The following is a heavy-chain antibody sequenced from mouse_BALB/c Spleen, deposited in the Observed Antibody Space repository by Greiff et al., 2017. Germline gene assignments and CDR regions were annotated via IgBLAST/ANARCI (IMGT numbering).Heavy chain of an antibody. CDR3: ARGPPYAMDY. V-gene: IGHV5-4*02. CDR2: ISDGGSYT. Sequence: EVKLVESGGGLVKPGGSLKLSCAASGFTFSDYYMYWVRQTPEKRLEWVATISDGGSYTYYPDSVKGRFTISRDNAKNNLYLQMSSLKSEDTAMYYCARGPPYAMDYWGQGTSVTVSS. CDR1: GFTFSDYY. J-gene: IGHJ4*01.